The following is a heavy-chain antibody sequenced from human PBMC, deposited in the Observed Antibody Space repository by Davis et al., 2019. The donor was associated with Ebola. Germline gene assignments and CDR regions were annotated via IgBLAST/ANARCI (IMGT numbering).Heavy chain of an antibody. CDR2: VHGGNGNT. CDR3: ARASFGYNSGWYADY. J-gene: IGHJ4*02. CDR1: GYTFTSYY. Sequence: AASVKVSCKASGYTFTSYYMHWVRQAPGQRLEWMGWVHGGNGNTKYSQRFQGRVTITTDTSASTVYLDLTSLRSDDTAVFYCARASFGYNSGWYADYWGPGSLVTVSS. V-gene: IGHV1-3*01. D-gene: IGHD6-19*01.